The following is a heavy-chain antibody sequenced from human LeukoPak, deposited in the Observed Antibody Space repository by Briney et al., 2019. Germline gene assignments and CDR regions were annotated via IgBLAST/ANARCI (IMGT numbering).Heavy chain of an antibody. J-gene: IGHJ6*03. CDR1: GYTFTSYG. V-gene: IGHV1-18*01. CDR3: ARVSVVYAYYYYYMDV. CDR2: ISAYNGNT. D-gene: IGHD2-8*02. Sequence: GASVNVSCKATGYTFTSYGISWVRQAPGQGLEWMGWISAYNGNTNYAQKLQGRVTMTTDTSTSTAYMELRSLRSDDTAVYYCARVSVVYAYYYYYMDVWGKGTTVTVSS.